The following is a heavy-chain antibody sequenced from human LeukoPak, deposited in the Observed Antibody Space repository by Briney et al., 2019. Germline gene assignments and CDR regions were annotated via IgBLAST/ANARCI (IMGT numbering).Heavy chain of an antibody. CDR3: ARDRNWNAKYYYYGMDV. J-gene: IGHJ6*02. Sequence: ASVKVSCKASGGTFSSYAISWVRQAPGQGLEWMGGIIPIFGTANYAQKFQGRVTITADESTSTAYMELSSLRSEDTAVYYCARDRNWNAKYYYYGMDVWGQGTTLTVSS. D-gene: IGHD1-1*01. V-gene: IGHV1-69*13. CDR2: IIPIFGTA. CDR1: GGTFSSYA.